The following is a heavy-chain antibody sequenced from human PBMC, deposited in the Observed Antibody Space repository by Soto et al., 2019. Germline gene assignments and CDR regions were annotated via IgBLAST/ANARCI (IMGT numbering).Heavy chain of an antibody. CDR2: TRNKANSYTT. D-gene: IGHD1-7*01. CDR1: GLTFSDHY. CDR3: ARGGLATRSGTTLDY. V-gene: IGHV3-72*01. J-gene: IGHJ4*02. Sequence: PGGSLRLSCAASGLTFSDHYMDWVRQAPGKGLEWVGRTRNKANSYTTEYAASVKGRFTISRDDSKNSLYLQMNSLKTEDTAVYYCARGGLATRSGTTLDYWGQGTLVTVSS.